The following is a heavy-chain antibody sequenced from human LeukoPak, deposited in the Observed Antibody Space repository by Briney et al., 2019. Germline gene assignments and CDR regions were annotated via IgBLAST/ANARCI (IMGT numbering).Heavy chain of an antibody. Sequence: SETLSLTCAVYGGSFSGYYWTWIRQPPGKGLEWIGSIYHSGSTYYSPSLKSRVTISVDTSKNQFSLKLSSVTAADTAVYYCARGDTTMVFDYWGQGTLVTVSS. D-gene: IGHD5-18*01. V-gene: IGHV4-34*01. CDR1: GGSFSGYY. J-gene: IGHJ4*02. CDR3: ARGDTTMVFDY. CDR2: IYHSGST.